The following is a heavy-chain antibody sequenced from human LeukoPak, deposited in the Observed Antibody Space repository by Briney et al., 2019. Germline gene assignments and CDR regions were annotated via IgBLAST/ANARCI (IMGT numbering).Heavy chain of an antibody. D-gene: IGHD6-19*01. CDR1: GFSFTSYG. V-gene: IGHV3-30*02. CDR3: AKDSGSGWDFDY. Sequence: GGSLRLSCAASGFSFTSYGMHWVRQAPGKGLEWVAFIRYDGSNKYYADSVKGRFTISRDNSKNTLYLQINSLRAEDTAVYYCAKDSGSGWDFDYWGQGTLVTVSS. J-gene: IGHJ4*02. CDR2: IRYDGSNK.